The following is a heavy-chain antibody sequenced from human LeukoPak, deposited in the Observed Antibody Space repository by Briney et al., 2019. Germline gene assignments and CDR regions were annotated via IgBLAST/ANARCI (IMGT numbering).Heavy chain of an antibody. V-gene: IGHV3-15*01. J-gene: IGHJ3*02. CDR1: GFIFYNAW. Sequence: GGSLRLSCAASGFIFYNAWLDWVRQAPGKGLEWVGRIKSKTDGGTADYPAPVKGRFTISRDDSTNTLFLQMNSLRTEDTAVYYRTTESRDRTGWYGAFDIWGQGTMVTVSS. CDR3: TTESRDRTGWYGAFDI. CDR2: IKSKTDGGTA. D-gene: IGHD6-19*01.